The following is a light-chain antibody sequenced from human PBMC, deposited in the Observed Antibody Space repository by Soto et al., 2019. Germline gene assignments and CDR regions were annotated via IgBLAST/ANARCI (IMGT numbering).Light chain of an antibody. V-gene: IGLV2-14*01. CDR1: SSDVGGYKY. Sequence: QSALTQPASVSGSPGQSITISCTGTSSDVGGYKYVSCYQQHPDKAPKLIIFEVSNRPSGISSRFSGSKSGNTASLTISGLQAEDEADYYCASYTSSSNSVIFGRGTQLTVL. J-gene: IGLJ2*01. CDR3: ASYTSSSNSVI. CDR2: EVS.